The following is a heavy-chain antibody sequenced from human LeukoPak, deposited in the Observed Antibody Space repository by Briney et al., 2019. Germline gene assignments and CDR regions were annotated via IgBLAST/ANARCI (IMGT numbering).Heavy chain of an antibody. V-gene: IGHV1-2*02. D-gene: IGHD3-22*01. J-gene: IGHJ4*02. CDR2: INPNSGGT. CDR3: ANDYYDSSGYYYRHFDY. Sequence: ASVKVSCKASGYTFTGYYMHWVRQAPGQGLEWMGWINPNSGGTNYAQKFQGRVTMTRDTSISTAYMELSRLRSDDTAVYYCANDYYDSSGYYYRHFDYWGQGTLVTVSS. CDR1: GYTFTGYY.